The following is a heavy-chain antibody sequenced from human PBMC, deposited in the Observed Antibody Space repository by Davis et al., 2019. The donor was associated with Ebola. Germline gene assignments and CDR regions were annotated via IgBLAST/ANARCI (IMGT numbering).Heavy chain of an antibody. Sequence: GESLKISCAASGFTFSSYGMHWVRQAPGKGLEWVAVISYDGSNKYYADSVKGRFTISRDNSKNTLYLQMNSLRAEDTAVYYCAKDRLEGWLPDYYYYGMDVWGQGTTVTVSS. J-gene: IGHJ6*02. D-gene: IGHD5-24*01. V-gene: IGHV3-30*18. CDR2: ISYDGSNK. CDR3: AKDRLEGWLPDYYYYGMDV. CDR1: GFTFSSYG.